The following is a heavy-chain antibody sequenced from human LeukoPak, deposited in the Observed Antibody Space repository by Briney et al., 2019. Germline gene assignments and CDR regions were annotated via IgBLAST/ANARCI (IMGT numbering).Heavy chain of an antibody. Sequence: PGGSLRLSCAASGFTVSSHYMSWVRQAPGKGLEWVSIIYSRGSIYYADSVKGRFTISRDTSNNSLYLQMNSLTADDTAVYYCARGVRGWYDGAYDVWGQGTMVAVSS. D-gene: IGHD6-19*01. J-gene: IGHJ3*01. V-gene: IGHV3-66*01. CDR2: IYSRGSI. CDR1: GFTVSSHY. CDR3: ARGVRGWYDGAYDV.